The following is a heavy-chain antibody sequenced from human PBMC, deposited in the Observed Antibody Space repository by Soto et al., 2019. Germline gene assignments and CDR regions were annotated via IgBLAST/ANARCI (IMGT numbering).Heavy chain of an antibody. CDR3: ARLMRGQVRMGTTEPYYFDY. CDR2: IYYSGST. D-gene: IGHD4-17*01. J-gene: IGHJ4*02. CDR1: GGSISSGDYY. Sequence: SETLSLTCTVSGGSISSGDYYWSWIRQPPGKGLEWIGYIYYSGSTYYNPSLKSRVTISVDTSKNQFSLKLSSVTAADTAVYYCARLMRGQVRMGTTEPYYFDYWGQGTLVTVSS. V-gene: IGHV4-30-4*01.